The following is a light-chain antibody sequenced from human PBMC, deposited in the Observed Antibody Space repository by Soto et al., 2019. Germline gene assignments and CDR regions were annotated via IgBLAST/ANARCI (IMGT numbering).Light chain of an antibody. Sequence: DVVMTQSPLSLPVTLGQPASISCRSSRSLLYSDGNTYLNWFQQRPGQPPRRLIYKVSNRDSGGPDRFRGRGSHPDFTLKIRRVEAEDVGVYYCMQGVYWPPGRAFGQGTKVEIK. V-gene: IGKV2-30*01. CDR3: MQGVYWPPGRA. CDR1: RSLLYSDGNTY. J-gene: IGKJ1*01. CDR2: KVS.